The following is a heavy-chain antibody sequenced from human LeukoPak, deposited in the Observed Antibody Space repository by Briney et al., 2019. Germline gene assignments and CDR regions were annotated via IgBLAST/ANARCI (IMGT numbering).Heavy chain of an antibody. CDR1: GFTFDDYA. J-gene: IGHJ4*02. D-gene: IGHD3-22*01. CDR3: AKAPLPYYYDSSGYLGGGGNYFDY. CDR2: INWNGGST. V-gene: IGHV3-20*04. Sequence: GGSLRLSCAASGFTFDDYAMHWVRQAPGKGLEWVSGINWNGGSTGYADSVKGRFTISRDNAKNSLYLQMNSLRAEDMALYYCAKAPLPYYYDSSGYLGGGGNYFDYWGQGTLVTVSS.